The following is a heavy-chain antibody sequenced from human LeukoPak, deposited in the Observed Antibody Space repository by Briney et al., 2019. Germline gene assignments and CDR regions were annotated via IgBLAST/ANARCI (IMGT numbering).Heavy chain of an antibody. CDR2: IYYSGRT. J-gene: IGHJ4*02. Sequence: SETLSLACIVSGGSITNYYWSWIRQPPGKGLEWIGSIYYSGRTNYSPSLKSRVTISVDTSKNQFSLKLSSVTAADTAVYYCARDIRIAAAGTALDYWGQGTLVTVSS. CDR1: GGSITNYY. CDR3: ARDIRIAAAGTALDY. V-gene: IGHV4-59*12. D-gene: IGHD6-13*01.